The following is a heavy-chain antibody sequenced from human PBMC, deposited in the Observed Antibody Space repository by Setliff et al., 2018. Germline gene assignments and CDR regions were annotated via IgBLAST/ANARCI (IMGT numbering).Heavy chain of an antibody. CDR1: GATFSSYG. D-gene: IGHD3-22*01. V-gene: IGHV1-69*05. CDR3: VREGVDSRSSTDYRYYMDV. J-gene: IGHJ6*03. CDR2: TIPMFGTT. Sequence: SVKVSCKASGATFSSYGISWVRQAPGQGLEWMGGTIPMFGTTDYARKFQGRVTIITDESTSTAYMQLSSLGSEDTAVYYCVREGVDSRSSTDYRYYMDVWGKGTTVTVSS.